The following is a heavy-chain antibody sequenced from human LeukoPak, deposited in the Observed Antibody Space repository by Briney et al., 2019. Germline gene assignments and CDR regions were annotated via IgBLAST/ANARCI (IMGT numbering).Heavy chain of an antibody. Sequence: GCSVKVSCKASGGTFSNYAINWVRQAPGQGLEWMGRIIPILGIANYAQKFQGRVTITADKSTSTAYMELSSLRSEDTAVYYCARASQDYYGSGSYYRGGDAFDIWGQGTMVTVSS. D-gene: IGHD3-10*01. CDR2: IIPILGIA. J-gene: IGHJ3*02. V-gene: IGHV1-69*04. CDR1: GGTFSNYA. CDR3: ARASQDYYGSGSYYRGGDAFDI.